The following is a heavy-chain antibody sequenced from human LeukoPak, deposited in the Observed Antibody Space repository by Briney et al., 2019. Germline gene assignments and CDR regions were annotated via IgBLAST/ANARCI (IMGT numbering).Heavy chain of an antibody. CDR2: IIESGSGA. J-gene: IGHJ4*02. CDR3: AKDYKVRSGEPPVDY. CDR1: GFTFSNYA. Sequence: GGSLRLSCAASGFTFSNYAMSWFRQAPGKGLEWVAGIIESGSGARYADSVKGRFTISRDNSKNTLYLEMISLRADDTAVYYCAKDYKVRSGEPPVDYWGQGTLVTVSS. V-gene: IGHV3-23*01. D-gene: IGHD7-27*01.